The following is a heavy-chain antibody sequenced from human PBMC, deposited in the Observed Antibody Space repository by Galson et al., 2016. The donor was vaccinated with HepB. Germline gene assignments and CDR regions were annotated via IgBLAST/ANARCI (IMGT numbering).Heavy chain of an antibody. CDR1: RFTFSRIA. Sequence: SLRLSCAASRFTFSRIAMHWVRQAPGKGLKWVAVISYDGGRNYYADSVKGRFTISRDNSKNTLYLQMNSLRAEDSAVYYCARVIGGTLDALDTWGQGTMVTVSS. J-gene: IGHJ3*02. CDR2: ISYDGGRN. D-gene: IGHD2-21*01. V-gene: IGHV3-30*04. CDR3: ARVIGGTLDALDT.